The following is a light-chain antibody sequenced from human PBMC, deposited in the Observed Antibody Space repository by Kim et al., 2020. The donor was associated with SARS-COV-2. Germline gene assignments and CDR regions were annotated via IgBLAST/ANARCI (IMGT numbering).Light chain of an antibody. V-gene: IGLV3-19*01. CDR2: GKN. CDR1: SLRSYY. J-gene: IGLJ2*01. Sequence: SSELTQDPAVSVALGQTVRITCRGDSLRSYYATWYQQKAGQAPALVVYGKNNRPSGIPDRFSGSSSGNTASLTITGAQADDEADYYCMSRGTSGAVVFGGGTKVTFL. CDR3: MSRGTSGAVV.